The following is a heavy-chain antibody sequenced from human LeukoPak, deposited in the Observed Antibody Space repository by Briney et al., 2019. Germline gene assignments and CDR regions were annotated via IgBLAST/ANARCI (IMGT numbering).Heavy chain of an antibody. Sequence: ASVKVSCKASGYTFSISGISWVRQAPGQGLGWVGWISGYNGDTSSARKLQGRVTLTTDTSASTAYVELRSLRSDDTAVYYCARDERRAAAGSTYYFDYWGQGTLVTVSS. D-gene: IGHD6-13*01. CDR2: ISGYNGDT. CDR3: ARDERRAAAGSTYYFDY. CDR1: GYTFSISG. J-gene: IGHJ4*02. V-gene: IGHV1-18*01.